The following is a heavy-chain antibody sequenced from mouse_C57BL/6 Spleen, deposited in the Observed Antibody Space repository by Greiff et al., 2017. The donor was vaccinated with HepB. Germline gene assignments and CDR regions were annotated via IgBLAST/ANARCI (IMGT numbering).Heavy chain of an antibody. CDR2: IDPSDSYT. Sequence: VQLQQPGAELVMPGASVKLSCKASGYTFTSYWMHWVKQRPGQGLEWIGEIDPSDSYTNYNQKFKGKSTLTVDKSSSTAYMQLSSLTSEDSAVYYCARGLEGAWFAYWGQGTLVTVSA. CDR1: GYTFTSYW. J-gene: IGHJ3*01. D-gene: IGHD2-2*01. V-gene: IGHV1-69*01. CDR3: ARGLEGAWFAY.